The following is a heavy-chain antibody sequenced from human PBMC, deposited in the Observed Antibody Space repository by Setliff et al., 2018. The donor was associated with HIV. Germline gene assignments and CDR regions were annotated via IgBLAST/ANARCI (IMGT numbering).Heavy chain of an antibody. CDR3: ARGDRYYGSGGDYVGGWYYFDI. D-gene: IGHD3-10*01. V-gene: IGHV4-59*01. CDR2: ISSSGIT. J-gene: IGHJ4*02. CDR1: GASTSNDY. Sequence: SETLSLTCTVSGASTSNDYWNWIRQSPGKGLEWIGYISSSGITNSDPSPKSRVTISVDMSNTQIFLSLTSVTAADTAVYYCARGDRYYGSGGDYVGGWYYFDIWGQGTLVTVSS.